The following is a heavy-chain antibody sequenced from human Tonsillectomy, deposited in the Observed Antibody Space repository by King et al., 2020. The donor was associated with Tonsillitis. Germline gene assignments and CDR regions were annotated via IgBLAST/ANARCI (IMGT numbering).Heavy chain of an antibody. V-gene: IGHV3-30*18. CDR1: GFTFSSYG. CDR3: AKSHSSGWYCMGY. D-gene: IGHD6-19*01. CDR2: ISYDGSNK. Sequence: VQLVESGGGVVQPGRSLRLSCAASGFTFSSYGMHWVRQAPGKGLEWVAVISYDGSNKYYADSVKGRFTISRDNSKNTLYLQMNSLRAEDTAVYYCAKSHSSGWYCMGYWGQGTLVTVSS. J-gene: IGHJ4*02.